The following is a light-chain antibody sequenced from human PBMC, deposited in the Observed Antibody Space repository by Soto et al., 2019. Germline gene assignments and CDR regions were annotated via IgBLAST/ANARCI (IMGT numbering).Light chain of an antibody. CDR3: AAWDDSLSNYV. CDR2: SND. CDR1: RSNIGSYT. V-gene: IGLV1-44*01. J-gene: IGLJ1*01. Sequence: QSVLTQPPSASGTPGQRVTISCSGSRSNIGSYTVNWYQQLPGTAPKRLLYSNDERPSGVPDRFSGSKSGTSASLAISGLQSEDEADYYCAAWDDSLSNYVLGTGTKVTVL.